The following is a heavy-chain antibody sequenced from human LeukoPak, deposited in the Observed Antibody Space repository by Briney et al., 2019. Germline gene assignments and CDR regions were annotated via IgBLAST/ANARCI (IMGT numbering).Heavy chain of an antibody. CDR1: GGSISSHY. CDR3: ARDAADDNWNYGIGNWFDP. V-gene: IGHV4-59*11. Sequence: SETLSLTCTVSGGSISSHYWSWIRQPPGKGLEWIGYIYYSGSTNYNPSLKTRVTISVDTSKNQFSLKLSSVTAADTAVYYCARDAADDNWNYGIGNWFDPWGQGALVTVSS. D-gene: IGHD1-7*01. J-gene: IGHJ5*02. CDR2: IYYSGST.